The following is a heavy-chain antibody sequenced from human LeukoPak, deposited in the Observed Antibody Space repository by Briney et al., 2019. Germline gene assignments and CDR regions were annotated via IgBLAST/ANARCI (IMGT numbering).Heavy chain of an antibody. CDR2: IIPIFGTA. CDR3: ARDSPHLRFGELLSGLDY. D-gene: IGHD3-10*01. J-gene: IGHJ4*02. CDR1: GGTFSSYA. Sequence: SVKVSCKASGGTFSSYAISWVRQAPGQGLEWMGGIIPIFGTANYAQKFQGRVTMTRDTSTSTVYMELSSLRSEDTAVYYCARDSPHLRFGELLSGLDYWGQGTLVTVSS. V-gene: IGHV1-69*05.